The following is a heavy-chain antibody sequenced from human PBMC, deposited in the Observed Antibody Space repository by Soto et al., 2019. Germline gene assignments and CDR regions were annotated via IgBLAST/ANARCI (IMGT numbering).Heavy chain of an antibody. Sequence: QVQLQESGPGLVKPSETLSLTCTVSGGSISSYYWNWIRQSPGKGLEWIGYIYYNGNTNYNPSLKSRLTISVDTSKNHFSLNLSSVTAADTAVYYCARQSRYCSSTSCYNWFDPWGQGTLVTVSS. CDR3: ARQSRYCSSTSCYNWFDP. D-gene: IGHD2-2*01. CDR2: IYYNGNT. J-gene: IGHJ5*02. V-gene: IGHV4-59*08. CDR1: GGSISSYY.